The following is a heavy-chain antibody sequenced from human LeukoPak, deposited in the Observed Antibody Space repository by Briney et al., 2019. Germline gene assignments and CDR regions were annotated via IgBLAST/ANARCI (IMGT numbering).Heavy chain of an antibody. Sequence: GESLKISCKGSGYSFTTYWIGWVRQMPGKGLEWMGIIYPGDSDTRYSPPFQGQVTISADKSTSTVYLQWSSLKASDTAMYYCARRSSGWYQDYWGQGTLVTVSS. D-gene: IGHD6-19*01. V-gene: IGHV5-51*01. J-gene: IGHJ4*02. CDR1: GYSFTTYW. CDR2: IYPGDSDT. CDR3: ARRSSGWYQDY.